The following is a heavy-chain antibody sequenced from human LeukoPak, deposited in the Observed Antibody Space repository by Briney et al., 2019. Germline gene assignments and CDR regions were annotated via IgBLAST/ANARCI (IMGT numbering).Heavy chain of an antibody. D-gene: IGHD4-17*01. CDR2: IYTSGST. CDR3: ARDREAYGDYYFDY. Sequence: PSETLSLTCTVSGGSISSYYWCWIRQPAGKGLEWIGRIYTSGSTNYNPSLKSRVTMSVDTSKNQFSLKLSSVTAADTAVYYCARDREAYGDYYFDYWGQGTLVTVSS. V-gene: IGHV4-4*07. J-gene: IGHJ4*02. CDR1: GGSISSYY.